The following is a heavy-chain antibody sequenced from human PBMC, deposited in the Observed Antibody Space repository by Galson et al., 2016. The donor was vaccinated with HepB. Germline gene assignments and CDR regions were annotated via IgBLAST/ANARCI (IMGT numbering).Heavy chain of an antibody. Sequence: SETLSLTCTVSGGSVSSSGYNWGWIRQPPGKGLEWIGSIYYSGSTHYSPSLKRRVTLSLDTSKNHFSLKLTSVTAADTAVYFCLGYYDSGSLKKYDYWGQGTLVSVSS. D-gene: IGHD3-22*01. CDR2: IYYSGST. CDR3: LGYYDSGSLKKYDY. J-gene: IGHJ4*02. V-gene: IGHV4-39*02. CDR1: GGSVSSSGYN.